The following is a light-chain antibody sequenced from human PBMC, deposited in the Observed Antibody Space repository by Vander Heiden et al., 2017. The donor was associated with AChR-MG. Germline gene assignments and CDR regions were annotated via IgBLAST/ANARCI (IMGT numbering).Light chain of an antibody. CDR3: QSADSSGTQGV. V-gene: IGLV3-25*03. CDR1: ALPKQY. J-gene: IGLJ3*02. CDR2: KDS. Sequence: SYELTQPPSVSVSPGQTARITCPGDALPKQYAYWYQQKPGQAPVLVIYKDSERPSGIPERFSGSSSGTTVTLTISGVQAEDEADYYCQSADSSGTQGVFGGGTKLTVL.